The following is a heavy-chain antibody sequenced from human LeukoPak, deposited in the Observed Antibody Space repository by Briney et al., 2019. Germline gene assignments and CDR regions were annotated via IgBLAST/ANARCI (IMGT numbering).Heavy chain of an antibody. V-gene: IGHV3-23*01. CDR2: LSGSGGST. Sequence: GGSLRLSCTASGFTFSSYAMNWVRQAPGKGLEWVSGLSGSGGSTYYADSVKGRFTISRDNSKNTLYLQMNSLRVEDTAVYYCTTGGDVIVAGTRAFDIWGQGTMVTVSS. CDR1: GFTFSSYA. CDR3: TTGGDVIVAGTRAFDI. J-gene: IGHJ3*02. D-gene: IGHD5-12*01.